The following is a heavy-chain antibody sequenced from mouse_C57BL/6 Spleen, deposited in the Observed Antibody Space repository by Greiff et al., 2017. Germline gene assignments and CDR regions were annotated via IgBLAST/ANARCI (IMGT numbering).Heavy chain of an antibody. J-gene: IGHJ4*01. CDR2: IDPSDSYT. CDR1: GYTFTSYW. V-gene: IGHV1-69*01. Sequence: QVQLQQPGAELVMPGASVKLSCKASGYTFTSYWMHWVKQRPGQGLEWIGEIDPSDSYTNSNQKFKGKSTLTVDKSSSTAYMQLRSLTSEDSAVYYCARLTTVVADAMDYWGQGTSVTVSS. CDR3: ARLTTVVADAMDY. D-gene: IGHD1-1*01.